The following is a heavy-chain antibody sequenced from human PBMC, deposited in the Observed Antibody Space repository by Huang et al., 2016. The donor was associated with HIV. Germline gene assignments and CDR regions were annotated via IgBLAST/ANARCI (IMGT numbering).Heavy chain of an antibody. Sequence: QVQLVQSGAELKKPGSSVKVSCKASGGTFSRHTITGVRQAPGQGFEWMGESFPMVGTGNNAQNFQGRVTITADEATATAYLELSSLKFEDTAIYYCARGLSGNIDSWGQGSLVTVSS. D-gene: IGHD1-20*01. V-gene: IGHV1-69*01. J-gene: IGHJ4*02. CDR3: ARGLSGNIDS. CDR1: GGTFSRHT. CDR2: SFPMVGTG.